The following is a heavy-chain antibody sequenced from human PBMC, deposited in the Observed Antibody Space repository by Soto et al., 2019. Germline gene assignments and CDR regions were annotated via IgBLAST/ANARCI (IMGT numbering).Heavy chain of an antibody. D-gene: IGHD6-13*01. J-gene: IGHJ3*02. V-gene: IGHV5-51*01. CDR2: IYPGDSDT. CDR3: ARQGIAAAATDAFDI. CDR1: GYSFTSYW. Sequence: WEPLKIYCKGAGYSFTSYWIGCVSQMPGKGLEWMGIIYPGDSDTRYSPSFQGQVTISADKSISTAYLQWSSLKASDTAMYYWARQGIAAAATDAFDIWGQGTMVSVSS.